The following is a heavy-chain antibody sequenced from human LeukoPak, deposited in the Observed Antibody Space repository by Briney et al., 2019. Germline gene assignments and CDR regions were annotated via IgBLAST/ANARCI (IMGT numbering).Heavy chain of an antibody. CDR1: GYTFTSYD. Sequence: ASVKVSCKASGYTFTSYDINWVRQATGPGLEWMGWMNPNSGNTGYAQKFQGRVTITRNTSISTAYMELSSLRSEDPAVYYCARGHGMYQLLYRAFDIWGQGTMVTVSS. CDR3: ARGHGMYQLLYRAFDI. CDR2: MNPNSGNT. V-gene: IGHV1-8*03. J-gene: IGHJ3*02. D-gene: IGHD2-2*02.